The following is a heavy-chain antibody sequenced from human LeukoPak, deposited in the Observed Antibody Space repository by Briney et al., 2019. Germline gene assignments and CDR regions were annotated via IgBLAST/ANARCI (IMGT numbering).Heavy chain of an antibody. J-gene: IGHJ4*02. D-gene: IGHD6-19*01. CDR3: ARDRTRTGYSSGWYHDY. CDR1: GGTFSSYA. V-gene: IGHV1-69*04. CDR2: IIPIFGIA. Sequence: SVKVSCKASGGTFSSYAISWVRQAPGQELEWMGRIIPIFGIANYAQKFQGRVTITADKSTSTAYMELSSLRSEDTAVYYCARDRTRTGYSSGWYHDYWGQGTLVTVSS.